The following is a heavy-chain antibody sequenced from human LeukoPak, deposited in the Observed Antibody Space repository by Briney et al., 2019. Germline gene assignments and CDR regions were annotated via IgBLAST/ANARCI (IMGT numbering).Heavy chain of an antibody. CDR3: ARDRVTTGESFDY. Sequence: ASVNVSCKASGGTFSSYAISWVRQAPGQGLEWMGGIIPIFGTANYAQKFQGRVTITADESTSTAYMELSSLRSEETAVYYCARDRVTTGESFDYWGQGTLVTVSS. D-gene: IGHD4-11*01. V-gene: IGHV1-69*13. J-gene: IGHJ4*02. CDR1: GGTFSSYA. CDR2: IIPIFGTA.